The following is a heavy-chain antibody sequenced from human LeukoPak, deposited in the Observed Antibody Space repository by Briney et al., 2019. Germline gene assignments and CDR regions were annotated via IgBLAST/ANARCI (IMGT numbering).Heavy chain of an antibody. CDR2: IYYSGSA. CDR3: ASGRGTIITRIDY. J-gene: IGHJ4*02. CDR1: GGSISSSSYY. D-gene: IGHD3-10*01. V-gene: IGHV4-39*01. Sequence: SETLSLTCTVSGGSISSSSYYWGWIRQPPGKGLEWIGNIYYSGSAYYNPSLKSRVTISVDTSKNQFSLKMTYVTAADTAVYYCASGRGTIITRIDYWGQGTLVTVSS.